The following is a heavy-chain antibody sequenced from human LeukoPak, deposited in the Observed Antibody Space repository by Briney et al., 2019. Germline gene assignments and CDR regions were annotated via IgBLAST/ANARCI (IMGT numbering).Heavy chain of an antibody. CDR3: VRDGVDYSFEY. V-gene: IGHV3-53*01. J-gene: IGHJ4*02. Sequence: GGSLRLSCAASGFTVSSNYMGWVRQAPGKGLEWVSVIYSGGSTYYADSVKGRFTISRDNSKNTLYLQMNSLRADDTAVYYCVRDGVDYSFEYWGQGTLVTVSS. CDR2: IYSGGST. D-gene: IGHD4-11*01. CDR1: GFTVSSNY.